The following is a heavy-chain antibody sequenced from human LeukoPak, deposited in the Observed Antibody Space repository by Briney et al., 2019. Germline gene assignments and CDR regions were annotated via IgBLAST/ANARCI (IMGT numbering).Heavy chain of an antibody. CDR3: MSYYDSSGYYFRGKKADDIDY. CDR2: ISSSSSTI. CDR1: GFTFSSYS. Sequence: GGSLRLSCAASGFTFSSYSMNWVRQAPGKGLEWVSYISSSSSTIYYADSVKGRFTISRDNAKNSLYLQMNSLRAEDTAVYYCMSYYDSSGYYFRGKKADDIDYWGQGTLVTVSS. D-gene: IGHD3-22*01. V-gene: IGHV3-48*01. J-gene: IGHJ4*02.